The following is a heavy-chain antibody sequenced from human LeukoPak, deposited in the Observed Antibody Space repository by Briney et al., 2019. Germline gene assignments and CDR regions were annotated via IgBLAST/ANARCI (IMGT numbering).Heavy chain of an antibody. Sequence: GASVKVSCKASGYTFTGYYIHWVRQATGQGLEWMGWMNPNSGNTGYAQKFQGRVTITRNTSISTAYMELSSLRSEDTAVYYCARQSNYDFWSGYSPNYYYMDVWGKGTTVSVSS. D-gene: IGHD3-3*01. V-gene: IGHV1-8*03. J-gene: IGHJ6*03. CDR3: ARQSNYDFWSGYSPNYYYMDV. CDR1: GYTFTGYY. CDR2: MNPNSGNT.